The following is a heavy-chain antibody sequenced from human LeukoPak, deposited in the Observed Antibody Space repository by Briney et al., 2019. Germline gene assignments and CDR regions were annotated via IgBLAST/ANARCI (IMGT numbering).Heavy chain of an antibody. J-gene: IGHJ3*02. CDR3: ARDKVVGTGDAFDI. V-gene: IGHV4-59*01. CDR2: IHYSGST. D-gene: IGHD6-19*01. Sequence: SETLSLTCSASGGSITSYYWSWIRQSPGKGLEWIGYIHYSGSTNYNPSLKSRVTISGDTSKNQFSLKLSSVTAADTAVYYCARDKVVGTGDAFDIWGQGTMVTVSS. CDR1: GGSITSYY.